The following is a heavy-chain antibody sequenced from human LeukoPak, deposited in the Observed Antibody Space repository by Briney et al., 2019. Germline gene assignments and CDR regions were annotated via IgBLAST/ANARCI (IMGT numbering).Heavy chain of an antibody. CDR3: AKVGSWYTYYFAY. Sequence: GGSLRLSCAASGFTFSSYAMSWVRQAPGQGLEWVSAISGSGGSTYYADSVKGRFTISRDNSKNTLYLQMNSLRAEDTAVYYCAKVGSWYTYYFAYWGQGTLVTVSS. CDR2: ISGSGGST. D-gene: IGHD6-13*01. CDR1: GFTFSSYA. V-gene: IGHV3-23*01. J-gene: IGHJ4*02.